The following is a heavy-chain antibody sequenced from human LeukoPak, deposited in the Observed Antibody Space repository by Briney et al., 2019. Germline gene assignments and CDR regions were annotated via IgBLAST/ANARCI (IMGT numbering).Heavy chain of an antibody. V-gene: IGHV1-8*03. CDR3: AREGEPGLVPKGGAFDI. J-gene: IGHJ3*02. CDR1: GYTFTSYD. CDR2: MNPNSGNT. Sequence: ASVKVSCKASGYTFTSYDINWVRQATGQGLEWMGWMNPNSGNTGYAQKFQGRVTITRNTSISTAYMELSSLRSEDTAVYYCAREGEPGLVPKGGAFDIWGQGTMVTVSS. D-gene: IGHD6-19*01.